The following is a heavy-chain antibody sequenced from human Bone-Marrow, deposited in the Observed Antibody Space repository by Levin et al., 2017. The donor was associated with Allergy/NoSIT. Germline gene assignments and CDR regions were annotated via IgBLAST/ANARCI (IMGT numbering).Heavy chain of an antibody. Sequence: SETLSLTCSVSGGSIDSADFYWSWIRQPPGKGLEWVGSIYYSGIAYYNPSLKGRPTISIETSKNQFSLRLGSVTAADTAVNYCGSTTTGADYGNVDAGYHFGYWGQGTLVTVAS. J-gene: IGHJ4*02. V-gene: IGHV4-30-4*01. CDR1: GGSIDSADFY. CDR3: GSTTTGADYGNVDAGYHFGY. D-gene: IGHD4-11*01. CDR2: IYYSGIA.